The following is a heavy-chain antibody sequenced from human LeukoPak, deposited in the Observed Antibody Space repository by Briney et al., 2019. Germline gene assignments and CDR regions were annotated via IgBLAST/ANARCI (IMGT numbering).Heavy chain of an antibody. Sequence: GGSLRLFCGAWLFTFSSYGMLWVRQAPGKGLEWVAVIWYDGSNKYYADSVKGRFTISRDNSKNTLYLQMNSLRAEDTAVYYCARQEGDPSSGWYQNWFDPWGQRTLVTVSS. CDR3: ARQEGDPSSGWYQNWFDP. J-gene: IGHJ5*02. D-gene: IGHD6-19*01. CDR1: LFTFSSYG. V-gene: IGHV3-33*08. CDR2: IWYDGSNK.